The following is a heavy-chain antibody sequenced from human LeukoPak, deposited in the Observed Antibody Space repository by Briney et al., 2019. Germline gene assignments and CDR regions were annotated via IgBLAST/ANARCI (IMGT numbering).Heavy chain of an antibody. V-gene: IGHV4-39*01. CDR3: AGGEYSSSWTSMDV. J-gene: IGHJ6*02. CDR1: GGSFSINNYY. D-gene: IGHD6-13*01. Sequence: SETLSLTCTVSGGSFSINNYYWTWIRQPPGKGLEWIGSIYYDGSTYYYPSLKSRVTISADTSKKQFSLKLSSVTAADTAVYYCAGGEYSSSWTSMDVWGQGTTVTVSS. CDR2: IYYDGST.